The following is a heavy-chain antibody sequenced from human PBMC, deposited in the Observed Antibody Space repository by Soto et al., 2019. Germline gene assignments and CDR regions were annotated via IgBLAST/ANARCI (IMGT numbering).Heavy chain of an antibody. D-gene: IGHD6-13*01. V-gene: IGHV3-23*01. J-gene: IGHJ5*02. Sequence: GGSLRLSCAASGFTFSTYAMNWVRQAPGKGLEWVSAISGSGQSTYYADSVRGRFTISRDNSKNTLYLEMNSLRAEDTAVYYCAKDRDSTWYLWFGPWGQGALVTVSS. CDR1: GFTFSTYA. CDR3: AKDRDSTWYLWFGP. CDR2: ISGSGQST.